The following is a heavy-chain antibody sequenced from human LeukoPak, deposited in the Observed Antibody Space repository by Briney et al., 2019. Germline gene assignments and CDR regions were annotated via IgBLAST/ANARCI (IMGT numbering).Heavy chain of an antibody. D-gene: IGHD3-10*01. J-gene: IGHJ1*01. CDR3: ARGYGTLITMVRGATEH. V-gene: IGHV1-8*03. Sequence: ASVKVSCKASGYTFTSYDINWVRQATGQGLEWMGWMNPNSGNTGYAQKFQGRVTITRNTSISTAYMELSSLRSEDTAVYYCARGYGTLITMVRGATEHWGQGTLVTVSS. CDR1: GYTFTSYD. CDR2: MNPNSGNT.